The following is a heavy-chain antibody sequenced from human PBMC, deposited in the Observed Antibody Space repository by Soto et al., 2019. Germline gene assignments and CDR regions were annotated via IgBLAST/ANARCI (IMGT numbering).Heavy chain of an antibody. J-gene: IGHJ4*02. D-gene: IGHD6-13*01. CDR1: GGSISSYY. V-gene: IGHV4-4*07. Sequence: QVQLQESGPGLVKPSETLSLTCTVSGGSISSYYWSWIRQPAGQGLEWIGRIYTSGSTNYNPSLKSRATMAVDTSRNRCSLRLSSVTAADTAVYYCARDIWSSSCRFDYWGQETLVTVFS. CDR2: IYTSGST. CDR3: ARDIWSSSCRFDY.